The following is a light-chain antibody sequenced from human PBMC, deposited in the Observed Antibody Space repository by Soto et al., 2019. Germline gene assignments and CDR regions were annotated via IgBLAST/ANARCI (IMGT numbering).Light chain of an antibody. CDR3: QEYNNWHPIT. CDR1: QSVSSSY. CDR2: GAS. J-gene: IGKJ4*01. V-gene: IGKV3-15*01. Sequence: EIVLTQSPGTLSLSPGERVTLSCRASQSVSSSYLAWYQQKPGQAPRLLIYGASTRATGIPARFSGSGSGTEFTLTISSLQSEDFAVYYCQEYNNWHPITFGGGTKVDIK.